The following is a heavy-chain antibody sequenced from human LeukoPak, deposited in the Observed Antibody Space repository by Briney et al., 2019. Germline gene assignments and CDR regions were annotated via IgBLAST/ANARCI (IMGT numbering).Heavy chain of an antibody. CDR2: IRSKALYGTS. Sequence: PGGSLRLSCTGSGFRFRGYALSWVRQAPGEGLEWVGFIRSKALYGTSEYAASVEGRFTISRDDSNSIAYLQMNSLKTEDTAVYFCVRESVRDYYFDYWGQGTLVTVSS. D-gene: IGHD3-10*02. J-gene: IGHJ4*02. V-gene: IGHV3-49*04. CDR1: GFRFRGYA. CDR3: VRESVRDYYFDY.